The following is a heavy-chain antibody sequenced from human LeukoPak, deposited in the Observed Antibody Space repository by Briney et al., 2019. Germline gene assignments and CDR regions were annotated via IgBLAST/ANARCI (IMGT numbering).Heavy chain of an antibody. CDR3: AKRGVVIRVFLVGFHKEAYYFDS. J-gene: IGHJ4*02. D-gene: IGHD3-10*01. Sequence: GGSLRLPCAVSGITLSNYGMSWVRQAPGKGLEWVAGLSGSGGGTNYADSVQGRFTISRDNPKNTLYLQMNSLRDEDTAVYFCAKRGVVIRVFLVGFHKEAYYFDSWGQGALVTVSS. V-gene: IGHV3-23*01. CDR2: LSGSGGGT. CDR1: GITLSNYG.